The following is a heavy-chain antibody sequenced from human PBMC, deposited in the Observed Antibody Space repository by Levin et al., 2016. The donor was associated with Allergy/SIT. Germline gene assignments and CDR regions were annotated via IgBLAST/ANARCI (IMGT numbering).Heavy chain of an antibody. CDR2: IYYSGST. Sequence: SETLSLTCTVSGGSISSGGYYWSWIRQHPGKGLEWIGYIYYSGSTYYNPSLKSRVTISVDTSKNHFSLELTFVTAADTAVYYCARGGDDILTGALWFDPWGQGTLVTVSS. J-gene: IGHJ5*02. D-gene: IGHD3-9*01. V-gene: IGHV4-31*03. CDR1: GGSISSGGYY. CDR3: ARGGDDILTGALWFDP.